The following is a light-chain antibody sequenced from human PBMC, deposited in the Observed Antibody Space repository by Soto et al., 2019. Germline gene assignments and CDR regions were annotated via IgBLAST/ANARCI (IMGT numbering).Light chain of an antibody. Sequence: EIVMTQSPATLSVSPGERATLSCRARQSVSSNLAWYQQKPGQAPRLLIYGASTRATGIPARFSGSGSGTEFTLTISSLQSEDLAVYYCQQYNNWLYTFGQGTKLEIK. J-gene: IGKJ2*01. CDR2: GAS. CDR3: QQYNNWLYT. CDR1: QSVSSN. V-gene: IGKV3-15*01.